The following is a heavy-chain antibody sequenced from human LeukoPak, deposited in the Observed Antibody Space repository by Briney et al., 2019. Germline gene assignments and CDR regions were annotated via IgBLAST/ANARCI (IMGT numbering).Heavy chain of an antibody. V-gene: IGHV3-7*04. Sequence: PGRSLRLSCVASGFTFTTYWMSWVRQAPGKGLGWVANIKQDGSEKYYVDSVKGRFTISRDNAKNSVYLQMNSLRAEDTAVYYCARGRFCSSGSCYGDYWGQGTLVTVSS. CDR1: GFTFTTYW. CDR2: IKQDGSEK. D-gene: IGHD2-15*01. J-gene: IGHJ4*02. CDR3: ARGRFCSSGSCYGDY.